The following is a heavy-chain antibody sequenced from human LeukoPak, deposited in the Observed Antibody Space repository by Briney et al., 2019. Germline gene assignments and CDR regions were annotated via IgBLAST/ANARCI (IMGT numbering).Heavy chain of an antibody. CDR1: GDTFTNYF. CDR3: ARGGGSTDYYDSSGYF. J-gene: IGHJ4*02. V-gene: IGHV1-46*01. Sequence: ASVKVSCKASGDTFTNYFVHWVRQAPGQGPEWMGLIHTSGGSTTYAQKFQGRVTMTGDTSTSTVYMELSSLRSEDTAVYYCARGGGSTDYYDSSGYFWGQGTLVTVSS. CDR2: IHTSGGST. D-gene: IGHD3-22*01.